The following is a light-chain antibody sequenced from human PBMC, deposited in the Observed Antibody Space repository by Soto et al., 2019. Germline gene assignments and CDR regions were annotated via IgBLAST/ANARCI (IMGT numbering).Light chain of an antibody. Sequence: QSVLAQPPSASGTPGQRVTISCSGSSSNIGGNSVNWYQQLPQTAPKLLIYSNNRPSGISNRFSGSKSGNTASLTISGLQAEDEADYYCSSKSPDFFGTGTKVTVL. V-gene: IGLV1-44*01. CDR3: SSKSPDF. CDR1: SSNIGGNS. J-gene: IGLJ1*01. CDR2: SNN.